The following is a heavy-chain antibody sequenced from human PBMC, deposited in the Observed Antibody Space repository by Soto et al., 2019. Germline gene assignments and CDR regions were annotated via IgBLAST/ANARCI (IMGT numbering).Heavy chain of an antibody. J-gene: IGHJ3*02. D-gene: IGHD6-6*01. CDR2: IYPGDSDT. V-gene: IGHV5-51*01. CDR3: ARASVEYSSSSPAFDI. CDR1: GYSFTSYW. Sequence: EVQLVQSGAEVKKPGESLKISCKGSGYSFTSYWIGWVRQIPGKGLEWMGIIYPGDSDTRYSPSFQGQVTISADKSISTAYLQWSSLKASDTAMYYCARASVEYSSSSPAFDIWGQGTMVTVSS.